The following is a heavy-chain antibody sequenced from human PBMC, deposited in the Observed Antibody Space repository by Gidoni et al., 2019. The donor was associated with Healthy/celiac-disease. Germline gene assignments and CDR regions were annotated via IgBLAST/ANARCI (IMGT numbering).Heavy chain of an antibody. D-gene: IGHD2-21*01. V-gene: IGHV3-66*01. CDR1: GFTGSSND. CDR2: IYSGGST. J-gene: IGHJ4*02. Sequence: EVQLVESGGGLVQPGGSLRLSCAASGFTGSSNDMSWVRQAPGKGLAWVSVIYSGGSTYYADSVKGRFTISRDNSKNTLYLQMNSLRAEDTAVYYCARDVLGISLVDYWGQGTLVTVSS. CDR3: ARDVLGISLVDY.